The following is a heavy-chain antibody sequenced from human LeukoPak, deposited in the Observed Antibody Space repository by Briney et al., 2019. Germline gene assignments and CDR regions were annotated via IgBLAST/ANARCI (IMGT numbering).Heavy chain of an antibody. V-gene: IGHV1-69*02. CDR3: ATSDTAMVTSGMDV. J-gene: IGHJ6*02. D-gene: IGHD5-18*01. CDR1: GGTFSSYT. Sequence: GASVKVSCKASGGTFSSYTISWVRQAPGQGLEWMGRIIPILGIANYAQKFQGRVTITADKSTSTAYTELSSLRSEDTAVYYCATSDTAMVTSGMDVWGQGTTVTVSS. CDR2: IIPILGIA.